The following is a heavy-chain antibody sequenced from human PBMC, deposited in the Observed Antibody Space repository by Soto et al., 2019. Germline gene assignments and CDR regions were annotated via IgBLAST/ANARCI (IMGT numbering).Heavy chain of an antibody. CDR2: IIPMLGIA. CDR3: ASRGYSYGFVIY. D-gene: IGHD5-18*01. Sequence: QVQLVQSGAEVKKPGSSVKVSCKASGGTFSSYTFSWVRQAPGQGLEWMGRIIPMLGIANYAKKVQGRVTITADRYTSTAYMELISLRSEDTAVYYCASRGYSYGFVIYWGQGTLVTVSS. J-gene: IGHJ4*02. V-gene: IGHV1-69*02. CDR1: GGTFSSYT.